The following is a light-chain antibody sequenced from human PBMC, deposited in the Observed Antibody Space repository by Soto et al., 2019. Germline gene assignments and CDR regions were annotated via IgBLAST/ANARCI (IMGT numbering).Light chain of an antibody. J-gene: IGKJ1*01. CDR2: DAS. Sequence: EIVLTQSPATLSVSPGEGAILSCRASQSLSSTLAWYQQKPGQAPRLLIYDASKRATGVPARFSGSGSGTDFTLTITRLEPEDFAVYYCQHYGYSLWTFGQGTKVDIK. V-gene: IGKV3D-15*01. CDR3: QHYGYSLWT. CDR1: QSLSST.